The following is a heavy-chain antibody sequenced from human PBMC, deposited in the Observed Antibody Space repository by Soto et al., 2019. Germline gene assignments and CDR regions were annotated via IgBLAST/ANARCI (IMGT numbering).Heavy chain of an antibody. D-gene: IGHD3-22*01. V-gene: IGHV3-33*01. CDR3: ARVPRYDTWYFDY. J-gene: IGHJ4*02. Sequence: QVQLVESGGGVVQPGTSLRLSCVASGFSVNTNVVHWVCQAPGKGLEWVAVLWYDGSADYYADSVKGRFTISRDISKNTMYLQMDNLRVEDTAVYYCARVPRYDTWYFDYWGQGTLAAVSP. CDR2: LWYDGSAD. CDR1: GFSVNTNV.